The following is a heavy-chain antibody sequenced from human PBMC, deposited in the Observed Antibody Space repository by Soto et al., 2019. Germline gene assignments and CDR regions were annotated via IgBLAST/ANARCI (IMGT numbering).Heavy chain of an antibody. V-gene: IGHV3-23*01. D-gene: IGHD2-2*01. CDR3: SKETDSRCCYGVDY. CDR2: IQGRDDTT. J-gene: IGHJ4*02. Sequence: EVQLLESGGGLVQPGGSLTLSCAASGFTFSTYAMGWVRQAPGKGLEWVSTIQGRDDTTFYADSVRGRFTISRDNSKNTMAVQMNTPRGDGTAEYYGSKETDSRCCYGVDYWGQGALVNVSS. CDR1: GFTFSTYA.